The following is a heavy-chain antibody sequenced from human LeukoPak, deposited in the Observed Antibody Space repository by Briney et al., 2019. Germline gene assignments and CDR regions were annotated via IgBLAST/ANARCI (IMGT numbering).Heavy chain of an antibody. CDR1: GGSISSSSYY. CDR2: IYYSGST. CDR3: ARRGVRGDIPLD. J-gene: IGHJ4*02. V-gene: IGHV4-39*01. Sequence: SETLSLTCTVSGGSISSSSYYWGWIRQPPGKGLEWIGSIYYSGSTYYNPSLKSRATISVDTSKNQFSLKLSSVTAADTAVYYCARRGVRGDIPLDWGQGTLVTVSS. D-gene: IGHD3-10*01.